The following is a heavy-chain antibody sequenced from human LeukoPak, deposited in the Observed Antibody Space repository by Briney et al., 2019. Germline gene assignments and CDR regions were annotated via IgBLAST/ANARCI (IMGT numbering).Heavy chain of an antibody. J-gene: IGHJ5*02. D-gene: IGHD3-3*01. CDR1: GGTFSSYA. Sequence: SVKVSCKASGGTFSSYAISWVRQAPGQGLEWMGGIIPIFGTANYAQKFQGRVTITADESTSTAYMELSSLRSEDTAVYYCAIQRERLYDLWSGQRGPFDPWGQGTLVTVSS. CDR3: AIQRERLYDLWSGQRGPFDP. CDR2: IIPIFGTA. V-gene: IGHV1-69*13.